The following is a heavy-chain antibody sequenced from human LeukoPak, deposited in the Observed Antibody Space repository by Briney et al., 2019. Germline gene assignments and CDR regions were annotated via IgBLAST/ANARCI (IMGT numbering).Heavy chain of an antibody. Sequence: PSETLSLTCTVSGGSISSSSYYWGWIRQPPGKGLEWIGSIYYSGSTYYNPSLKSRVTISVDTSKNQFSLKLSSVTAADTAVYYCARDSRNWRGHYWGQGTLVTVSS. CDR1: GGSISSSSYY. D-gene: IGHD3-3*01. V-gene: IGHV4-39*07. CDR3: ARDSRNWRGHY. J-gene: IGHJ4*02. CDR2: IYYSGST.